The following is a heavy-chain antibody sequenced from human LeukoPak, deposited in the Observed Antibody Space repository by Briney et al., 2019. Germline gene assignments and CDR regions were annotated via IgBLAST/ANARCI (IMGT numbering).Heavy chain of an antibody. V-gene: IGHV4-34*01. J-gene: IGHJ5*02. CDR1: GGSFSGHH. Sequence: SETLSLTCAVYGGSFSGHHWSWIRQPPGKGLEWIGEINHSGSTNCNPSLKSRVTISVDTSKNQFSLKLSSVTAADTAVYYCASITMVRGVILGWFDPWGQGTLVTVSS. CDR3: ASITMVRGVILGWFDP. CDR2: INHSGST. D-gene: IGHD3-10*01.